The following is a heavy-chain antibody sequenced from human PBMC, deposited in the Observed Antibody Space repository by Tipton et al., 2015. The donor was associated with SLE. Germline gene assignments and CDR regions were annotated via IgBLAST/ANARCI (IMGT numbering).Heavy chain of an antibody. D-gene: IGHD5-12*01. CDR3: GSAPSGSTRWFDP. CDR1: GGSFSDYY. J-gene: IGHJ5*02. Sequence: TLSLTCAVYGGSFSDYYWSWIRQPPGKGLEWIGEINHSGSTNYNPSLKSRVTISVDTSKNQFPLKLSSVTAADMAVYYCGSAPSGSTRWFDPWGQGTLVTVSS. CDR2: INHSGST. V-gene: IGHV4-34*01.